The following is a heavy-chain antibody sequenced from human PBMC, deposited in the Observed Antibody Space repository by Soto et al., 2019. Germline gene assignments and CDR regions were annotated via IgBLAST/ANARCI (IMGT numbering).Heavy chain of an antibody. CDR3: ARDSPSGY. Sequence: SLKVSGHASGYTYTSYYMHWVRQAPGQGLEWMGIINPSGGSTSYAQKFQGRVTMTRDTSTSTVYMELSSLRSEDPAVYYCARDSPSGYWGQGTLVNVSS. V-gene: IGHV1-46*01. CDR1: GYTYTSYY. CDR2: INPSGGST. J-gene: IGHJ4*02.